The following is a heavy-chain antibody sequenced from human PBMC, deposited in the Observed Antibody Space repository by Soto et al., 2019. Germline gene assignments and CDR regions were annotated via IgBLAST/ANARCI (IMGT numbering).Heavy chain of an antibody. CDR2: IYPGDSDT. V-gene: IGHV5-51*01. J-gene: IGHJ4*02. Sequence: EVQLVPSGAEVKKPGESLKISCKGSGYSFTSYWSGWVRQMPGKGLEWMGIIYPGDSDTRYSPSFQGQVTISADKSISTAYLQWSSLKASDTAMYYCARRRGGTFWSGYYSDYWGQGTLVTVSS. CDR1: GYSFTSYW. CDR3: ARRRGGTFWSGYYSDY. D-gene: IGHD3-3*01.